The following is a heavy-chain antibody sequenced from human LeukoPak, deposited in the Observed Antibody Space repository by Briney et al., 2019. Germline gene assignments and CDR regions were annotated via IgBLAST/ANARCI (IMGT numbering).Heavy chain of an antibody. CDR2: IIPILGIA. V-gene: IGHV1-69*04. D-gene: IGHD5-18*01. Sequence: ASVKVSCKASGGTFSSYAISWVRQAPGQGLEWMGRIIPILGIANYAQKFQGRVTITADKSTSTAYMELSSLRSEDTAVYYCARHPRGYSYSLHVLVFDYWGQGTLVTVSS. CDR3: ARHPRGYSYSLHVLVFDY. CDR1: GGTFSSYA. J-gene: IGHJ4*02.